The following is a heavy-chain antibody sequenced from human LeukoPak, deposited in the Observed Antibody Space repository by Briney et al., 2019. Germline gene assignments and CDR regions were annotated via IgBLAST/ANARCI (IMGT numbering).Heavy chain of an antibody. V-gene: IGHV3-23*01. Sequence: GGSLRLSCAASGFTFSTYAMSWVRQAPGKGLEWVSAISGSGGSTYYADSVKGRFTISRNNSKNTLYLQMNSLRAEDTAVYYCAKYYYDSSGYQPQDFDYWGQGTLVTVSS. J-gene: IGHJ4*02. CDR3: AKYYYDSSGYQPQDFDY. CDR1: GFTFSTYA. D-gene: IGHD3-22*01. CDR2: ISGSGGST.